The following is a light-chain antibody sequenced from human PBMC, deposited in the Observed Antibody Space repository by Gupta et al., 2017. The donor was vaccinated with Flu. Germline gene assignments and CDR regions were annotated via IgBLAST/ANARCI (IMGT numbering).Light chain of an antibody. Sequence: SALTQPASVSGSPGQSITISCTGTRSGIGSDSFVSWYQQHPGTAPKLIIYEGRKRPAGVASRFSGSKSGNTASLTISGLQAGDEADYYCCSDACYMTWVFGGGTKLTVL. CDR1: RSGIGSDSF. CDR2: EGR. J-gene: IGLJ3*02. CDR3: CSDACYMTWV. V-gene: IGLV2-23*01.